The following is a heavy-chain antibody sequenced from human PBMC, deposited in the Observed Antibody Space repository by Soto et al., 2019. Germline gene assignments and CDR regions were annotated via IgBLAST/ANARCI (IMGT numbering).Heavy chain of an antibody. Sequence: ASVKVSCKASGYTFTGYYMHWVRQDHGQGLEWMGWINPNSGGTNYAQKFQGWVTMTRDTSISTAYMELSRLRSDDTVLYYCARDFDYGDYGAFDIWGEGTMVTVSS. CDR2: INPNSGGT. D-gene: IGHD4-17*01. CDR3: ARDFDYGDYGAFDI. CDR1: GYTFTGYY. V-gene: IGHV1-2*04. J-gene: IGHJ3*02.